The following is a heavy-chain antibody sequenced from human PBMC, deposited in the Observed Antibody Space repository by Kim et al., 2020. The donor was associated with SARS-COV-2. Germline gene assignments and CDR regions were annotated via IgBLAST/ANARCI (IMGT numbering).Heavy chain of an antibody. V-gene: IGHV3-30*18. J-gene: IGHJ3*01. CDR2: IPNDERIN. Sequence: GGSLRLSCGASGFTFNNYAMHWVRQAPGKGLEWVAVIPNDERINNFADSVKAQSTVSRAGSTTTLYRQMRSLRPKNPTWFYWAKSMPFFWLGEGLNAF. CDR3: AKSMPFFWLGEGLNAF. CDR1: GFTFNNYA. D-gene: IGHD3-10*01.